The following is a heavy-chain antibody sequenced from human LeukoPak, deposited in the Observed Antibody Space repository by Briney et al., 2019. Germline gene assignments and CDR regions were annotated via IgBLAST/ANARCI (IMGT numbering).Heavy chain of an antibody. Sequence: PSETLSLTCTASGGSISSSSYYWGWIRQPPGKGLEWIGSIYYSGSTYYNPSLKSRVTISVDTSKNQFSLKLSSVTAADTAVYYCARGNRASSGSYLGFDPWGQGTLVTVSS. J-gene: IGHJ5*02. CDR1: GGSISSSSYY. V-gene: IGHV4-39*07. CDR3: ARGNRASSGSYLGFDP. D-gene: IGHD1-26*01. CDR2: IYYSGST.